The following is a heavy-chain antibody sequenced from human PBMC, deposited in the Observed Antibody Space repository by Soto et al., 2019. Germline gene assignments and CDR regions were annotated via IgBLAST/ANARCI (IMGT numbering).Heavy chain of an antibody. V-gene: IGHV2-26*01. Sequence: SGPTLVNPTETLTLTCTVAGFSLSNAKMGVSWIRQPPGKALEWLAHIFSNDEKSYSTSLKSRLTISKDTSKSQVVLTMTNMDPVDTATYYCARVVVVVAATQSLEVLDPWGQGTLVTVSS. CDR3: ARVVVVVAATQSLEVLDP. CDR1: GFSLSNAKMG. CDR2: IFSNDEK. D-gene: IGHD2-15*01. J-gene: IGHJ5*02.